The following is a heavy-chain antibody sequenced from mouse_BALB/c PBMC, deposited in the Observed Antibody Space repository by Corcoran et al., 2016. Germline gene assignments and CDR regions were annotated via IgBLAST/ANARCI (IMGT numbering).Heavy chain of an antibody. CDR3: ARPLGQGYFDY. Sequence: QIQLVQSGPELKKPGETVKISCKASGYTFTNYGMNWVKQAPGKGLKWMGWINTYTGEPTYADDFKGRFAFSLETSASTAYLQINNLKNEDTATYFCARPLGQGYFDYWGQGTTLTVSS. D-gene: IGHD3-3*01. J-gene: IGHJ2*01. V-gene: IGHV9-3-1*01. CDR1: GYTFTNYG. CDR2: INTYTGEP.